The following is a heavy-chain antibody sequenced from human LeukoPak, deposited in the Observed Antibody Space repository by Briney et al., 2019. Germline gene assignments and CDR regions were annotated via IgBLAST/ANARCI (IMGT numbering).Heavy chain of an antibody. V-gene: IGHV1-69*13. J-gene: IGHJ4*02. CDR3: ARAADNYDILTGYQLDY. D-gene: IGHD3-9*01. Sequence: GASVKVSCKASGGTFSSYAISWVRQAPGQGLEWMGGIIPIFGTANYAQKFQGRVTITADESTSTAYMELSSLRSEDTAVYYCARAADNYDILTGYQLDYWGQGTPVTVSS. CDR1: GGTFSSYA. CDR2: IIPIFGTA.